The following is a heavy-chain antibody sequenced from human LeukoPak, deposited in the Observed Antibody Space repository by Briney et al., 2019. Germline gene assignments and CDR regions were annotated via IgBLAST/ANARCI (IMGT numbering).Heavy chain of an antibody. CDR1: GYTFTSYG. V-gene: IGHV1-18*01. J-gene: IGHJ4*02. CDR2: ISVYNGHT. Sequence: GASVKVSCKASGYTFTSYGISWVRQAPGQGLEWMGWISVYNGHTNYAQKLQGRVTMTTDTSTSTAYMELRSLRSDDTAVYYCARTPRGGVIDCWGQGTLVTVSS. D-gene: IGHD3-16*01. CDR3: ARTPRGGVIDC.